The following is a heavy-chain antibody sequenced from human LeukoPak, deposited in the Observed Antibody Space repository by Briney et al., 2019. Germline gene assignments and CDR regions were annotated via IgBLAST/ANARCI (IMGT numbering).Heavy chain of an antibody. D-gene: IGHD3-10*01. Sequence: PGSSLRLSCAASGFTFSRNVMHWDRQAPGKGLEWVALISYDGNNKFYADSVKGRFTISRDNSRNTLFLQMNSLRGENAAVYSCARGGIPTGPYYYFYYMDVWGKGTAVTVSS. CDR3: ARGGIPTGPYYYFYYMDV. V-gene: IGHV3-30*01. J-gene: IGHJ6*03. CDR2: ISYDGNNK. CDR1: GFTFSRNV.